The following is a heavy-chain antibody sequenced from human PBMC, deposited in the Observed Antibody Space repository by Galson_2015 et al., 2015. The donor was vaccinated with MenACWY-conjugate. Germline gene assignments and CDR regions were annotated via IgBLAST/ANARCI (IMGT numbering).Heavy chain of an antibody. J-gene: IGHJ1*01. D-gene: IGHD6-13*01. CDR1: GFTFTSYA. Sequence: SLRLSCAASGFTFTSYAMSWVRQAPGKGLEWVSAISGSGGSTYYADSVKGRFTISRDNSKNTLYLQMNSLRADDTAVYYCAKHRSSSWLSGIQHWGQGTLVTVSS. CDR3: AKHRSSSWLSGIQH. V-gene: IGHV3-23*01. CDR2: ISGSGGST.